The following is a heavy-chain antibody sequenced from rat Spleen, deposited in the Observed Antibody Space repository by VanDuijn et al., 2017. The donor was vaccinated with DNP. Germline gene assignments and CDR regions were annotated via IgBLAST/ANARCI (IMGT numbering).Heavy chain of an antibody. Sequence: EVQLVESGGGLVQPGGSMKLSCAASGFTFSRYPMAWVRQAPTKGLEWVATISTSGGSTFYRDSVKGRFTISRINTKSTLYLQMDSLRSEDTATYYCSITESDYWGQGVMVTVSS. CDR2: ISTSGGST. V-gene: IGHV5-46*01. J-gene: IGHJ2*01. CDR3: SITESDY. CDR1: GFTFSRYP. D-gene: IGHD1-11*01.